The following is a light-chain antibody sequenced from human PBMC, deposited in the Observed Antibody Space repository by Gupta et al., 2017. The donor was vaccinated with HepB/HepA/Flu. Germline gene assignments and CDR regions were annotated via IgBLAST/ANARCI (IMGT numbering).Light chain of an antibody. J-gene: IGLJ3*02. V-gene: IGLV2-14*01. Sequence: QSALTQPASVSGSPGQSITISCTGTSSDVGGYNYVSWYQQHPGKAPKLMIYDVSNRPSGVSNRFSGSKSGNTASLTISGLQAEDEADYYCSSYTSSSTPPWVFGRGTELTVL. CDR2: DVS. CDR3: SSYTSSSTPPWV. CDR1: SSDVGGYNY.